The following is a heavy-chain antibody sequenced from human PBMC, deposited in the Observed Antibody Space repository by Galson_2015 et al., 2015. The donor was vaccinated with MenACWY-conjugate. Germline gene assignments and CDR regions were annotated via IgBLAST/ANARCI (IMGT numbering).Heavy chain of an antibody. CDR1: GFTFKTYA. D-gene: IGHD3-10*01. J-gene: IGHJ4*02. CDR3: TRDRGGLKWFGDLYYFDN. Sequence: SLRLSCAASGFTFKTYALHWVRQAPGKGLEWVAVISSDGNNKHYADSVKGRFTISRDNSKSTLYLQMNSLRPEDTAVFYCTRDRGGLKWFGDLYYFDNWGQGTLVTVSS. CDR2: ISSDGNNK. V-gene: IGHV3-30*04.